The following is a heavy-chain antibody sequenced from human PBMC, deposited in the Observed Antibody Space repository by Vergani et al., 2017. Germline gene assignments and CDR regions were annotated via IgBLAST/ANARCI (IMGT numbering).Heavy chain of an antibody. CDR3: AKALRYFDWLLLGGLDY. V-gene: IGHV3-23*04. CDR1: GFTFSSYA. Sequence: EVQLVESGGVVVQPGGSLRLSCAASGFTFSSYAMSWVRQAPGKGLEWVSAISGSGGSTYYADSVKGRFTISRDNSKNTLYLQMNSRRAEDAAVYYCAKALRYFDWLLLGGLDYWGQGALVTVSS. D-gene: IGHD3-9*01. J-gene: IGHJ4*02. CDR2: ISGSGGST.